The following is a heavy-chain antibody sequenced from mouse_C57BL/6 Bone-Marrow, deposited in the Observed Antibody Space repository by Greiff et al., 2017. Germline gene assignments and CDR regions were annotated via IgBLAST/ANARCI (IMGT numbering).Heavy chain of an antibody. J-gene: IGHJ3*01. CDR3: ERSGKYYGSIGRAAY. CDR1: GYSFTDYN. CDR2: INPNYGTT. D-gene: IGHD1-1*01. V-gene: IGHV1-39*01. Sequence: EVQLQQSGPELVKPGASVKLSCKASGYSFTDYNMNWVKQSTGKSLEWIGVINPNYGTTSYNPKFTGKATLTVDQSSSTAYMQLNSLTSEDSAVYDGERSGKYYGSIGRAAYWGQGTLVTVSA.